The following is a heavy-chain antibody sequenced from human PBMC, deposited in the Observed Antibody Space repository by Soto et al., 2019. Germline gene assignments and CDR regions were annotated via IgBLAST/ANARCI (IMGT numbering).Heavy chain of an antibody. J-gene: IGHJ3*02. CDR1: GGTFSSSA. D-gene: IGHD2-15*01. CDR2: IIPMFGTP. V-gene: IGHV1-69*01. CDR3: AIEREDINAGSTDALDI. Sequence: QVQLVQSGAEVKKPGSSVKVSCKASGGTFSSSAINWVRQAPGQGLEWIGLIIPMFGTPNYAQKFQGRVTITADESTSTVYMELSSLKSEDTSVYSCAIEREDINAGSTDALDIWGQGTMVTGSS.